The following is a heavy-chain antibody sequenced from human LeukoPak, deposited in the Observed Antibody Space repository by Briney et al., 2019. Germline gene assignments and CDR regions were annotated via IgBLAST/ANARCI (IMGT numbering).Heavy chain of an antibody. Sequence: ASVKVSCKASGYTFTSHYMHWVRQAPGRGLEWMGIINPSGGSTSYAQKFQGRVTMTRDTSTSTVYMELSSLRSEDTAVYYCATGGTVTAYFDYWGQGTLVTVSS. J-gene: IGHJ4*02. V-gene: IGHV1-46*01. D-gene: IGHD4-11*01. CDR3: ATGGTVTAYFDY. CDR1: GYTFTSHY. CDR2: INPSGGST.